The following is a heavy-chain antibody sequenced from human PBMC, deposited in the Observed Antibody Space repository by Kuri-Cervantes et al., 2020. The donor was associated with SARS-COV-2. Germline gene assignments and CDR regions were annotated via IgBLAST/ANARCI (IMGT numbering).Heavy chain of an antibody. J-gene: IGHJ4*02. D-gene: IGHD2-15*01. V-gene: IGHV3-23*01. Sequence: GGSLRLSCAASGFTFSSYAMSWVRQAPGKGLEWVSAISGSGGSTYYADSVKGRLTISRDNSKNTLYLQMNSLRAEDTAVYYCAKILTPGYCSGGSCYLGDYWGQGTLVTVSS. CDR2: ISGSGGST. CDR3: AKILTPGYCSGGSCYLGDY. CDR1: GFTFSSYA.